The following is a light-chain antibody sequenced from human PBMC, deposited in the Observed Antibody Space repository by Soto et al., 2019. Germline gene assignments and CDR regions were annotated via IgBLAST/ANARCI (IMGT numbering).Light chain of an antibody. CDR3: SSYTTSTTRV. Sequence: QSALTQPASVSGSPGQSITISCAGTSSDVGVYDFVSWYQQHPGKAPKLLIYDVNNRPAGISHRFSGSKSGNTASLTISGLQAEDEADYYCSSYTTSTTRVFGGGTKLTVL. V-gene: IGLV2-14*03. CDR2: DVN. CDR1: SSDVGVYDF. J-gene: IGLJ2*01.